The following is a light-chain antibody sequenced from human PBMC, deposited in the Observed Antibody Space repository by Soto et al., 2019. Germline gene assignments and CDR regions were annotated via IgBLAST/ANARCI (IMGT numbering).Light chain of an antibody. J-gene: IGKJ4*02. CDR1: QSLNIY. CDR2: DGS. CDR3: QQRDSSPLT. Sequence: EIVLTQSPATLSLSPGERATLSCRASQSLNIYLAWYHQQPGQAPRLLIYDGSIRATGIPARFSGSGSGTDFTLTISSLEPEDFAVYYCQQRDSSPLTFGGGTEVEIK. V-gene: IGKV3-11*01.